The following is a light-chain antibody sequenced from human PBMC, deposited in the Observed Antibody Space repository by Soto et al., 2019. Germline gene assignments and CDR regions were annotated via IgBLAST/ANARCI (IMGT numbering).Light chain of an antibody. CDR2: DAS. Sequence: EIVLTQSPATLSLSPGERATLSCWASQSVGSYFAWYHQKPGQAPRLLIYDASNRATGIPARFSGSGSGTDFTLTITSLEPEDFAVYYCQHRYNRPWTFGQGTKVEI. V-gene: IGKV3-11*01. J-gene: IGKJ1*01. CDR1: QSVGSY. CDR3: QHRYNRPWT.